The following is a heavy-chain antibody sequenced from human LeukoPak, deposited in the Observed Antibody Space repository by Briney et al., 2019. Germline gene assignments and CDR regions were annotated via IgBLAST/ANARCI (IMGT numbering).Heavy chain of an antibody. CDR3: ARATRITKIGCYFDY. V-gene: IGHV3-11*01. CDR2: ISSSGSTI. Sequence: GGSLRLSCAASGFTFSDYYMSWIRQAPGKGLEWVSYISSSGSTIYYADSVKGRFTISRDNAKNSLYLQMNSLRAEDTAVYYCARATRITKIGCYFDYWGQGTLVTVSS. CDR1: GFTFSDYY. D-gene: IGHD3-22*01. J-gene: IGHJ4*02.